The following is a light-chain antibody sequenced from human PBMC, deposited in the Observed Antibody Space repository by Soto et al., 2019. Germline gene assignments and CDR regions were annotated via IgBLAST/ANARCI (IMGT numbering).Light chain of an antibody. CDR2: GAS. Sequence: EIVMTQSPATLSVSPGERATLSCRASQSVSSNLAWYQQKPDQAPRLLIYGASARATGVPARFSGSGSGTELTLTISSLQSEDFAVYYCQQYNSWPLTFGGGTKVDIK. V-gene: IGKV3-15*01. CDR1: QSVSSN. CDR3: QQYNSWPLT. J-gene: IGKJ4*01.